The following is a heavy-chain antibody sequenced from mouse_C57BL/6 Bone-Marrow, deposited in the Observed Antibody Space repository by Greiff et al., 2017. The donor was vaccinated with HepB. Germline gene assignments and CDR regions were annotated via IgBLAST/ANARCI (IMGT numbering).Heavy chain of an antibody. CDR1: GYTFTSYW. V-gene: IGHV1-64*01. CDR2: IHPNSGST. D-gene: IGHD4-1*01. Sequence: QVQLQQPGAELVKPGASVKLSCKASGYTFTSYWMHWVKQRPGQGLEWIGMIHPNSGSTNYNEKFKSKATLTVDKSSSTAYMQLSSLTSEDSAVYYCGRRAANWEAMDYWGQGTSVTVSS. J-gene: IGHJ4*01. CDR3: GRRAANWEAMDY.